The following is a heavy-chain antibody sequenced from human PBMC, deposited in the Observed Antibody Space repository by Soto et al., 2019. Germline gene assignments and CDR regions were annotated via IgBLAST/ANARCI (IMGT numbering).Heavy chain of an antibody. D-gene: IGHD2-15*01. V-gene: IGHV3-15*07. CDR1: GFSFSNAW. J-gene: IGHJ6*02. Sequence: EVQLVESGGGLVKPGGSLRLSCAASGFSFSNAWMNWVRQAPGKGLEGVGRIKRKIDGEATDYAEPVKGRFPVFRDDSKSALYLQMNSLKGDDTAVYYCTTGSVEGVWGQGTTVTVS. CDR3: TTGSVEGV. CDR2: IKRKIDGEAT.